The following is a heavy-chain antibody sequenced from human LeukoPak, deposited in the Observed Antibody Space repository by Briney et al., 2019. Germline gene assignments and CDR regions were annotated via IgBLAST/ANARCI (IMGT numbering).Heavy chain of an antibody. Sequence: GGSLRLSCAASGFILSSSWMSWVRQAPGKGLEWVANIKEDGSEKYYVESVKGRFTISRDNAKNSLYLQMNSLRAEDTAVYYCGALYGGFDPWGQGTLVTVSS. CDR2: IKEDGSEK. CDR1: GFILSSSW. J-gene: IGHJ5*02. CDR3: GALYGGFDP. V-gene: IGHV3-7*01. D-gene: IGHD4-17*01.